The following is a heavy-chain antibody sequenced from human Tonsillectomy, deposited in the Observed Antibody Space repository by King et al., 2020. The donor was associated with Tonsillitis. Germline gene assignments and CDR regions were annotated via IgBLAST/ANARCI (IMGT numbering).Heavy chain of an antibody. Sequence: QLQESGPGLVKPSETLSLTCTVSGGSFSFSNNYWGWIRQPPGKGLEWIGSIYYSGSTYYNPSLKSRVTISVDTSKNQFSLKMRSVTAADTAVYYCATPSIAVAGRGWFDPWGQGTLVTVSS. CDR3: ATPSIAVAGRGWFDP. V-gene: IGHV4-39*01. D-gene: IGHD6-19*01. CDR1: GGSFSFSNNY. CDR2: IYYSGST. J-gene: IGHJ5*02.